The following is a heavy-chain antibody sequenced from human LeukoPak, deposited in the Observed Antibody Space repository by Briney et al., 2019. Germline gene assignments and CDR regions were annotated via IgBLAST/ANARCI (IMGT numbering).Heavy chain of an antibody. D-gene: IGHD5-18*01. CDR3: AKGPGIQLWSDY. CDR2: ISGSGGST. J-gene: IGHJ4*02. V-gene: IGHV3-23*01. Sequence: GGSLRLSCAASGFTFSSYAMSWVRQAPGKGLEWVSAISGSGGSTYYANSVKGRFTISRDNSKNTLYLQVNGLRAEDTAVYYCAKGPGIQLWSDYWGQGTLVTVSS. CDR1: GFTFSSYA.